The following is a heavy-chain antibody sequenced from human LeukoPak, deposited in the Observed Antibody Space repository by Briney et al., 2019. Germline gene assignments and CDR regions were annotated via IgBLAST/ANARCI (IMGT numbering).Heavy chain of an antibody. J-gene: IGHJ6*03. CDR3: ARDLSGYDYVWGSYRYDYYMDV. Sequence: GSLRLSCAASGFTFSSYSMNWIRQPAGKGLEWIGRIYTSGSTNYNPSLKSRVTISVDTSKNQFSLKLSSVTAADTAVYYCARDLSGYDYVWGSYRYDYYMDVWGKGTTVTVSS. CDR1: GFTFSSYS. CDR2: IYTSGST. V-gene: IGHV4-4*07. D-gene: IGHD3-16*02.